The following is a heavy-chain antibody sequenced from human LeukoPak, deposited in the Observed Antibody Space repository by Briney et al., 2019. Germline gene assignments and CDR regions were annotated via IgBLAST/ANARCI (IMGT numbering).Heavy chain of an antibody. D-gene: IGHD2-2*01. CDR3: ARPPLGYCSSTSCLAFDP. CDR2: INPNSGGT. J-gene: IGHJ5*02. CDR1: GYTFTGYY. V-gene: IGHV1-2*02. Sequence: GESLKVSCKASGYTFTGYYMHWVRQAPGQGLEWMGWINPNSGGTNYAQKFQGRVTMTRDTSISTAYMELSRLRSDDTAAYYCARPPLGYCSSTSCLAFDPWGQGTLVTVSS.